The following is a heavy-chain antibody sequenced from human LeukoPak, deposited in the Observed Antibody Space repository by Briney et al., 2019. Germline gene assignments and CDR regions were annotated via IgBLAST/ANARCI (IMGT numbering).Heavy chain of an antibody. Sequence: PSETLSLTCAVYGGSFSGYYWSWIRQPPGKGLEWIGEINHSGSTNYNPSLKSRVTIPVDTSKNQFSLKLSSVTAADTAVYYCARGYSGYDLSPYYYYYYYMDVWGKGTTVTVSS. CDR2: INHSGST. D-gene: IGHD5-12*01. J-gene: IGHJ6*03. CDR1: GGSFSGYY. V-gene: IGHV4-34*01. CDR3: ARGYSGYDLSPYYYYYYYMDV.